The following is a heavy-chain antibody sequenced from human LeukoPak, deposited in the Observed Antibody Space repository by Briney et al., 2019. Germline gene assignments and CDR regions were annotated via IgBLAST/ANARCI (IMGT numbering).Heavy chain of an antibody. CDR3: AKDLSALLPGAHNYMDV. Sequence: GGSLRLSCAASGFTFSSYSMNWVRQAPGKGLEWVSSISSSSSYIYYADSVKGRFTISRDNAKNSLYLQMNSLRAEDTALYYCAKDLSALLPGAHNYMDVWGKGTTVTISS. CDR2: ISSSSSYI. CDR1: GFTFSSYS. D-gene: IGHD3-3*02. J-gene: IGHJ6*03. V-gene: IGHV3-21*04.